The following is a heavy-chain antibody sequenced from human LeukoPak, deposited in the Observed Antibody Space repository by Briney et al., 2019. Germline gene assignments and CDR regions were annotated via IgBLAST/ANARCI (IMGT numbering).Heavy chain of an antibody. CDR3: AKATWYCSSTSCYGDYYYYGMDV. V-gene: IGHV3-7*03. Sequence: PGGSLRLSCAASGFALSSHWMTWVRQVPGRGPEWVANVNRDGSETYYLDSVKGRFTISKDNAKNSLYLQMNSLRAEDTAVYYCAKATWYCSSTSCYGDYYYYGMDVWGQGTTVTVSS. D-gene: IGHD2-2*01. J-gene: IGHJ6*02. CDR2: VNRDGSET. CDR1: GFALSSHW.